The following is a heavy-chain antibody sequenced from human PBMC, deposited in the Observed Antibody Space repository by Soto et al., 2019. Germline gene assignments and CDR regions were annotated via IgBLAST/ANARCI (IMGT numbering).Heavy chain of an antibody. CDR2: ISYDGSNK. J-gene: IGHJ4*02. V-gene: IGHV3-30-3*01. CDR3: AHERGYRGWANFDY. CDR1: GFTFSSYA. D-gene: IGHD3-16*02. Sequence: GGSLRLSCAASGFTFSSYAMHWVRQAPGKGLEWVAVISYDGSNKYYADSVKGRFTISRDNSKNTLYLQMNSLRAEDTAVYYCAHERGYRGWANFDYWGQGTLVTVSS.